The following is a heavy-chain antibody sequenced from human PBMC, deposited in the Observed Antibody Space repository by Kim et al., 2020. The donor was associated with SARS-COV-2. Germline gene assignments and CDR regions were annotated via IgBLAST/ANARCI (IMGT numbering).Heavy chain of an antibody. V-gene: IGHV1-18*04. CDR1: GYTFTSYG. D-gene: IGHD3-10*01. J-gene: IGHJ6*02. Sequence: ASVKVSCKASGYTFTSYGISWVRQAPGQGLEWMGWISAYNGNTNYAQKLQGRVTMTTDTSTSTAYRELRSLRSDDTAVYYCAREPYYYGSGTRGMDVWGQGTTVTVSS. CDR3: AREPYYYGSGTRGMDV. CDR2: ISAYNGNT.